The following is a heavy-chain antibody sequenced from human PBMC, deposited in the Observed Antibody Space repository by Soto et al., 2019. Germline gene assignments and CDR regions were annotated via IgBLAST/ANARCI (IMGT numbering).Heavy chain of an antibody. CDR1: GGSISSYY. CDR2: IYYSGST. D-gene: IGHD3-16*01. J-gene: IGHJ5*02. V-gene: IGHV4-59*01. CDR3: ARTLFGRSNWLDP. Sequence: SETLSLTCTVSGGSISSYYWSWIRQPPGKGLEWIGYIYYSGSTNYNPSLKSRVSISADTPKNQLSLKLNSVTAADTAVYYCARTLFGRSNWLDPWGQGTLVTVSS.